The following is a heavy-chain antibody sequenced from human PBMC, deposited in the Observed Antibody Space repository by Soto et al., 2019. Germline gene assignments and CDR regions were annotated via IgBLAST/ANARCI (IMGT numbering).Heavy chain of an antibody. CDR2: IYHSGST. V-gene: IGHV4-30-2*01. CDR1: GGSISSGGYS. D-gene: IGHD1-26*01. Sequence: QLQLQESGSGLVKPSQTLSLTCAVSGGSISSGGYSWSWIRQPPGKGLEWIGYIYHSGSTYYNPSLKSLVTISVDRSKNQFSLKRSSVTAADTAVYYCARGNSGSYFPWFDPWGQGTLVTVSS. J-gene: IGHJ5*02. CDR3: ARGNSGSYFPWFDP.